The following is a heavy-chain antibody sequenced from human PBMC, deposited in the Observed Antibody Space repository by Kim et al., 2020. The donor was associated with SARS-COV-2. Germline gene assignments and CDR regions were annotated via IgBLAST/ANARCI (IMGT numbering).Heavy chain of an antibody. CDR2: FSGSGTTT. Sequence: GGSLRLSCAASGFTFSSYGMSWVRQAPGKGLEWVSGFSGSGTTTFYANSVRGRFTISRDNSKNTLSLQMNNLRAEDTAVYYCAKALYDSSGHHYFDYWGQGTLVTVSS. V-gene: IGHV3-23*01. J-gene: IGHJ4*02. CDR1: GFTFSSYG. D-gene: IGHD3-22*01. CDR3: AKALYDSSGHHYFDY.